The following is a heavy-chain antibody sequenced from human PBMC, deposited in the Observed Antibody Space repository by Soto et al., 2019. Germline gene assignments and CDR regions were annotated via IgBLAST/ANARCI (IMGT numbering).Heavy chain of an antibody. CDR3: ARVPSSSGRAHFDY. V-gene: IGHV3-30-3*01. CDR2: ISYDGSNK. Sequence: QVQLVESGGGVVQPGRSLRLSCAASGFTFSSYAMHWVRQAPGKGLEWVAVISYDGSNKYYADSVKSRFTIARDNSMNTLYLQMNSLRAEDTAVYYCARVPSSSGRAHFDYWGQGTLVTVSS. J-gene: IGHJ4*02. D-gene: IGHD2-15*01. CDR1: GFTFSSYA.